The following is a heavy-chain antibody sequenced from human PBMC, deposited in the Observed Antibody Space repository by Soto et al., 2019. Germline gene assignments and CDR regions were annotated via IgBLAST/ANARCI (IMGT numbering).Heavy chain of an antibody. CDR1: GFTFSNFA. D-gene: IGHD5-12*01. Sequence: EVQLLESGGALVQSGGSLRLSCAASGFTFSNFAMSWVRQAPGKGLEWVSGISGRGDNKDHADSMKCRFTISRDNSQNTLYLQVNSLRAEDTAVYYCGKGSDYVVKGTPFRNVQYYYYYMDVWGKGTTVTVSS. CDR2: ISGRGDNK. J-gene: IGHJ6*03. CDR3: GKGSDYVVKGTPFRNVQYYYYYMDV. V-gene: IGHV3-23*01.